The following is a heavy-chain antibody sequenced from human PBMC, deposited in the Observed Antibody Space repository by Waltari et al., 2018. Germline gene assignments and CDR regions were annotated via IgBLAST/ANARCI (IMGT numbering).Heavy chain of an antibody. D-gene: IGHD2-2*01. V-gene: IGHV4-59*01. CDR1: GGSISSYY. J-gene: IGHJ4*02. CDR2: IYYSGST. CDR3: ARGSTGCSSTSCPFDY. Sequence: QVQLQESGPGLVKPSATLSLTCTVSGGSISSYYWSWIRQPPGKGLEWIGYIYYSGSTNYNPSLKSRVTISVDTSKNQFSLKLSSVTAADTAVYYCARGSTGCSSTSCPFDYWGQGTLVTVSS.